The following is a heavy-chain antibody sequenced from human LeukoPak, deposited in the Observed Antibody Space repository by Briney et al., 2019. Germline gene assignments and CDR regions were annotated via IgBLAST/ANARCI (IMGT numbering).Heavy chain of an antibody. J-gene: IGHJ4*02. D-gene: IGHD1-1*01. V-gene: IGHV4-39*07. CDR2: IYYSGST. CDR1: GGSISSSSYY. CDR3: ARVDNWNLGYFDY. Sequence: SETLSLTCTVSGGSISSSSYYWGWIRQPPGKGLEWIGSIYYSGSTYYNPSLKSRVTISVDTSKNQFSLKLSSVTAADTAVYYCARVDNWNLGYFDYWGQGTLVTVSS.